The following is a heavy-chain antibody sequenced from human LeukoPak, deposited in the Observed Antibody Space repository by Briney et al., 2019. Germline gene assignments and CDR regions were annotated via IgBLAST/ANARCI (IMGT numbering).Heavy chain of an antibody. CDR1: GFTFSSYS. V-gene: IGHV3-21*01. CDR2: ISSSSSYI. CDR3: ARGWGIAAAGTVVDY. J-gene: IGHJ4*02. D-gene: IGHD6-13*01. Sequence: TGGSLRLSCAASGFTFSSYSMNWVRQAPGKGLEWVSSISSSSSYIYYADSVKGRFTISRDNAKNSLYLQMNSLRAEDTAVYYCARGWGIAAAGTVVDYWGQGTLVTVSS.